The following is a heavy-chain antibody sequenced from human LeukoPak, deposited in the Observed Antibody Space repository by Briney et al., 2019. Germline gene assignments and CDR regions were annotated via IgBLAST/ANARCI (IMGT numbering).Heavy chain of an antibody. CDR3: ARDGPSANWFDP. CDR2: IYCSGST. V-gene: IGHV4-59*01. J-gene: IGHJ5*02. CDR1: GGSISSYY. Sequence: SETLSLTCTVSGGSISSYYWSWIRQPPGKGLEWIGYIYCSGSTNYNPSLKSRVTISVDTSKNQFSLKLSCVTAADTAVYYCARDGPSANWFDPWGQGALVTVSS.